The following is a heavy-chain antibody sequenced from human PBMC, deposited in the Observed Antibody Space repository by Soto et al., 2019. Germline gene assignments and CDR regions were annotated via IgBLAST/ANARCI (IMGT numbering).Heavy chain of an antibody. D-gene: IGHD2-15*01. CDR3: AKDLGSAFYCSGGSCSFGYYYYYGMDV. Sequence: GGSLRLSCAASGFTFSSYGMHWVRQAPGKGLEWVAVISYDGSNKYYADSVKGRFTISRDNSKNTLYLQMNSLRAEDTAVYYCAKDLGSAFYCSGGSCSFGYYYYYGMDVWGQGTTVTVSS. CDR2: ISYDGSNK. J-gene: IGHJ6*02. CDR1: GFTFSSYG. V-gene: IGHV3-30*18.